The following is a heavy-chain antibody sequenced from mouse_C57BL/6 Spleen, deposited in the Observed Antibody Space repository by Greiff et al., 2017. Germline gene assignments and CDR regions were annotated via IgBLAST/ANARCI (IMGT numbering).Heavy chain of an antibody. Sequence: EVQRVESGGGLVQPKGSLKLSCAASGFSFNTYAMNWVRQAPGKGLEWVARIRSKSNNYATYYADSVRDRFTISRDDSESMLYLQMNNLKTEDTAMYYCVRQGIYYGNYYAMDYWGQGTSVTVSS. V-gene: IGHV10-1*01. CDR3: VRQGIYYGNYYAMDY. D-gene: IGHD2-1*01. J-gene: IGHJ4*01. CDR2: IRSKSNNYAT. CDR1: GFSFNTYA.